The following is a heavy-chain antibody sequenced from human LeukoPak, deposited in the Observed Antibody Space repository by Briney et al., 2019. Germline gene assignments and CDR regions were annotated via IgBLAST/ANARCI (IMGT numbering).Heavy chain of an antibody. J-gene: IGHJ4*02. CDR1: GFTFTNYA. D-gene: IGHD3-10*01. CDR3: VKVAKYYYGSETYYFFEH. Sequence: PGGSLRLSCAASGFTFTNYAMSWVRQTPGKGLEWVANINQDGTEKYYVDSVKGRFTISRDNAKNSLDLQMNSLRVEDTGIYYCVKVAKYYYGSETYYFFEHWGQGTPVTASS. CDR2: INQDGTEK. V-gene: IGHV3-7*01.